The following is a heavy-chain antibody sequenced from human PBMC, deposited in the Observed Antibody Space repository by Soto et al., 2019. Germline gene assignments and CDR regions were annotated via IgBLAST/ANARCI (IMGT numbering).Heavy chain of an antibody. D-gene: IGHD2-15*01. Sequence: QVPLVQSGAEVKKPGASVKVSCKASGYTFTGYYMHWVRQAPGQGLEWMGWINPNSGGTNYAQKFQGRVTMTRDTSISAAYMELSRLRSDDTAVYYCERVNVVVVAATREYYFDYWGQGTLVTVSS. CDR1: GYTFTGYY. CDR3: ERVNVVVVAATREYYFDY. J-gene: IGHJ4*02. V-gene: IGHV1-2*02. CDR2: INPNSGGT.